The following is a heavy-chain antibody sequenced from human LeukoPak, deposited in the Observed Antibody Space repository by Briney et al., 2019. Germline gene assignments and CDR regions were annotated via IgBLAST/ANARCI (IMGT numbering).Heavy chain of an antibody. CDR3: ATYTSDAFDI. CDR1: GFTSSGYA. V-gene: IGHV3-13*01. J-gene: IGHJ3*02. CDR2: IGTAGDT. Sequence: GGSLRLSCAASGFTSSGYAIHWVRQATGKGLEWVSAIGTAGDTYYPGSVKGRFTISRENGKNSLYLQMNSLRAGDTAIYYCATYTSDAFDIWGQGTMVTVSS. D-gene: IGHD2-2*01.